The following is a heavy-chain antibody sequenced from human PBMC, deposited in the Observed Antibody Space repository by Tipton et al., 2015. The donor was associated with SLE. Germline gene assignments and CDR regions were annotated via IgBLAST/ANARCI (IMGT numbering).Heavy chain of an antibody. CDR2: IFYSGST. CDR3: ARGEHQLSNWFDP. J-gene: IGHJ5*02. Sequence: TLSLTCTVSGGSISSGGYYWSWIRQHPGKGLEWIGYIFYSGSTFYNPSLKSRVTISVDTSKNQFSLKLSSVTAADTAVYYCARGEHQLSNWFDPWGQGTLVTVSS. D-gene: IGHD6-13*01. V-gene: IGHV4-31*03. CDR1: GGSISSGGYY.